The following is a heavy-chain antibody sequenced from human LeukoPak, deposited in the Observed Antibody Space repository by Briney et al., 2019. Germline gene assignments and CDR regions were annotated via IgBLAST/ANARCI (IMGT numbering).Heavy chain of an antibody. CDR1: GFTFSSYG. Sequence: QPGGSLRLSCAASGFTFSSYGMHWVRQAPGKGLEWVAFIRYDGSNKYYADSVKGRFTISRDNSKNTLYLQMNSLRAEDTAVYYCARVSRTVTMVRGVIAPRIYYFDYWGQGTLVTVSS. D-gene: IGHD3-10*01. CDR2: IRYDGSNK. CDR3: ARVSRTVTMVRGVIAPRIYYFDY. J-gene: IGHJ4*02. V-gene: IGHV3-30*02.